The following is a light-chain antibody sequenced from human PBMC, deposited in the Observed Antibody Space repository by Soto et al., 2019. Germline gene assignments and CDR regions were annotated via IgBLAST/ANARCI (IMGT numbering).Light chain of an antibody. CDR1: QSLLHSDGYNY. J-gene: IGKJ4*01. CDR3: MQALQTPLT. V-gene: IGKV2-28*01. Sequence: DIVMTQSPLSLPVTPGEPASISCRSSQSLLHSDGYNYLNWYLQKPGQSPQLLLYLVSNRASGVPDRFSGSGSGTDFTLKISRVEAEDVGVYYCMQALQTPLTFGGGTKVDIK. CDR2: LVS.